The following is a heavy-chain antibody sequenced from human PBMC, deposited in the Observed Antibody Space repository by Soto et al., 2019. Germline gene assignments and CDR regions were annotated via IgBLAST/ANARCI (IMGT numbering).Heavy chain of an antibody. CDR1: GGTFSSYT. CDR2: IIPILGIA. CDR3: ARASIRDGYNYGY. Sequence: ASVKVSCKASGGTFSSYTISWVRQAPGQGLEWMGRIIPILGIANYAQKFQGRVTITADKSTSTAYMELSSLTSEDTAVYYCARASIRDGYNYGYWGEGTLVTVSS. V-gene: IGHV1-69*02. J-gene: IGHJ4*02. D-gene: IGHD5-12*01.